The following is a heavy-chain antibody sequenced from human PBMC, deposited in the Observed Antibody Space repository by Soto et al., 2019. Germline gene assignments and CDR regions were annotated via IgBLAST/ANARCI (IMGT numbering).Heavy chain of an antibody. CDR1: GFTFGDYA. Sequence: PGGSLRLSCTASGFTFGDYAMSWVRQAPGKGLEWVGFIRSKAYGGTTEYAASVKGRFTISRDDSKSIAYLQMNSLKTEDTAVYYCTRDPSLYYDILTGYRPHYYYYCGMDVWGQGTAVTVSS. D-gene: IGHD3-9*01. CDR3: TRDPSLYYDILTGYRPHYYYYCGMDV. J-gene: IGHJ6*02. CDR2: IRSKAYGGTT. V-gene: IGHV3-49*04.